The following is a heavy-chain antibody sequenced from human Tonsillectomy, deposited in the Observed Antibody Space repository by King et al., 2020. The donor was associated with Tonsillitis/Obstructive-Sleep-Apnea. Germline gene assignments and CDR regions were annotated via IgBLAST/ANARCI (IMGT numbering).Heavy chain of an antibody. D-gene: IGHD3-9*01. CDR2: ISYDGSNK. CDR1: GFTFSDYA. CDR3: ATDATNYDILTGLNFDY. V-gene: IGHV3-30*01. J-gene: IGHJ4*02. Sequence: VQLVESGGGVVQPGRSLRLSCAASGFTFSDYAMHWVRQSPGNGLEWVAVISYDGSNKFYVDSVKGQFSISRDNSKNTLYLQMNSLRAEDTAVYYCATDATNYDILTGLNFDYWGQGTLVTVSS.